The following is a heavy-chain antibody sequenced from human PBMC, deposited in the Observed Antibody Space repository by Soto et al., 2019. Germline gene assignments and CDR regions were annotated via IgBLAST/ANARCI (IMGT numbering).Heavy chain of an antibody. Sequence: PGESLKISCKGSGSSFTSYWIAWVRQMPGKGLEWMGIIYPGDFDTRYSPSFQGQVTISVDKSINTAYLQWISLKASDTAMYYCAAHSGSYNFDYWGQGTPVTVSS. J-gene: IGHJ4*02. CDR3: AAHSGSYNFDY. CDR1: GSSFTSYW. V-gene: IGHV5-51*01. CDR2: IYPGDFDT. D-gene: IGHD3-10*01.